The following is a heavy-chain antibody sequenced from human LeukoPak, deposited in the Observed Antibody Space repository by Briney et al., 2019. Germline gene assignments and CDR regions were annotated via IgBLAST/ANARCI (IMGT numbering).Heavy chain of an antibody. CDR3: AKDLGSSSWLDAFDI. CDR1: GFTFTTYA. V-gene: IGHV3-23*01. CDR2: ISGSGGGT. D-gene: IGHD6-13*01. J-gene: IGHJ3*02. Sequence: GGSLRLSCAASGFTFTTYAMSWVRQAPGKGLEWVSTISGSGGGTYYADSVKGRFTISRDNSKNTLYLQMNSLRAEDTAVYYCAKDLGSSSWLDAFDIWGQGTMVTVSS.